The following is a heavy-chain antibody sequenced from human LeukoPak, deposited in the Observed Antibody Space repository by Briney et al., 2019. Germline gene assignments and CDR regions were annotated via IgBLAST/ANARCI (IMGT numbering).Heavy chain of an antibody. CDR1: GYTLTELS. Sequence: ASVKVSCKVSGYTLTELSMHWVRQAPGKGLEWMGGFDPEDGKTIYAQKFQGRVTMTEDTSTDTAYMELSSLRSEDTAMYYCATLITISRFDPWGQGTLVTVSS. D-gene: IGHD3-3*01. CDR3: ATLITISRFDP. CDR2: FDPEDGKT. J-gene: IGHJ5*02. V-gene: IGHV1-24*01.